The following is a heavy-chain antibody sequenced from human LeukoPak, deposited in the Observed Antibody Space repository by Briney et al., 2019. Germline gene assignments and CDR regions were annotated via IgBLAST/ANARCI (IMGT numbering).Heavy chain of an antibody. CDR1: GGSISSHY. CDR3: ARFRDAFDI. J-gene: IGHJ3*02. CDR2: IYYSGST. V-gene: IGHV4-59*11. Sequence: SETLSLTCTVSGGSISSHYWSWIRQPPGKGLEWIGYIYYSGSTNYNPSLKSRVTISVDTSKNQFSLQLSSVTAADTAVYYCARFRDAFDIWGQGTMVTVSS.